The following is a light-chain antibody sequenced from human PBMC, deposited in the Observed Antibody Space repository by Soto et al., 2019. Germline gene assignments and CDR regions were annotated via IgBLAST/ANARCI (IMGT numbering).Light chain of an antibody. J-gene: IGLJ2*01. Sequence: QSALTQPASVSGSPGQSITISCTGTSSDVGGYNYVSWYQQHPGKAPNLMIYDVSNRPSGVSNRFSGSKSGNTASLTISGIQAEDEADYYCSSYTSSSTPVVFGGGTKLTVL. V-gene: IGLV2-14*01. CDR3: SSYTSSSTPVV. CDR1: SSDVGGYNY. CDR2: DVS.